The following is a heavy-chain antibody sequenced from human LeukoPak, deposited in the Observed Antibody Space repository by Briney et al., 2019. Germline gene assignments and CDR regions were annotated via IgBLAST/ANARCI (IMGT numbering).Heavy chain of an antibody. CDR1: GYTFSGYY. D-gene: IGHD3-22*01. CDR2: INPNSGGT. CDR3: ARGVAQISMIVVVFDY. J-gene: IGHJ4*02. Sequence: EASVKVSCKASGYTFSGYYMHWVRQAPGQGLEWMGWINPNSGGTNYAQKFQGRVTMTRDTSISTAYMELSRLRSDDTAVYYCARGVAQISMIVVVFDYWGQGTRSPSPQ. V-gene: IGHV1-2*02.